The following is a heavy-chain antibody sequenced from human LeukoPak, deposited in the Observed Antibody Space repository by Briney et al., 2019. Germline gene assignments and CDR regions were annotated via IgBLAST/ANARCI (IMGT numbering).Heavy chain of an antibody. CDR2: ISNSGIS. D-gene: IGHD4-17*01. Sequence: SETLSLTCSVSGDSLNFYYWSWIRQAPEKGLEWIGYISNSGISYYNPSLKSRVTISLDTSKNHFSLNLTYLTAADTAVYYCARNFARNSGDYGNDAFDVWGQGTMVSVSS. V-gene: IGHV4-59*01. CDR3: ARNFARNSGDYGNDAFDV. CDR1: GDSLNFYY. J-gene: IGHJ3*01.